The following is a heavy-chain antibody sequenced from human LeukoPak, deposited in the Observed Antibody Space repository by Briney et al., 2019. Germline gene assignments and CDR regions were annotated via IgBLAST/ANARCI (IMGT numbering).Heavy chain of an antibody. CDR2: IYPGDSDT. V-gene: IGHV5-51*01. CDR1: GYSFTSYW. CDR3: ARWIEAVVGATTHYYYGMDV. Sequence: GESLKISCQGSGYSFTSYWIGWVRQMPGKGLEWMGIIYPGDSDTRYSPSFQGQVTISADKSISTAYLQWSSLKASDTAMYYCARWIEAVVGATTHYYYGMDVWGQGTTVTVSS. D-gene: IGHD1-26*01. J-gene: IGHJ6*02.